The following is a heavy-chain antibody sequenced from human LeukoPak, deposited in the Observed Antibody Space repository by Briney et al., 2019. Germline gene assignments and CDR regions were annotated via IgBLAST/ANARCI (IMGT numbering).Heavy chain of an antibody. Sequence: VSVKVSCKASGYTFIAYYIHWVRQAPGQGLEWMGIINPSGGSTTYAQNFQGRVTMTRDTSTSAVYMELSSLGSEDTAVYYCARGGSLAVAPHLYYFDYWGQGTLVTVSS. CDR3: ARGGSLAVAPHLYYFDY. V-gene: IGHV1-46*01. D-gene: IGHD6-19*01. J-gene: IGHJ4*02. CDR2: INPSGGST. CDR1: GYTFIAYY.